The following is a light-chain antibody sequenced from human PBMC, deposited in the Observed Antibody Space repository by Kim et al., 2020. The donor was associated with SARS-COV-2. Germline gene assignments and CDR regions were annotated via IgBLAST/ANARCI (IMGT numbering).Light chain of an antibody. CDR1: HVISNY. CDR3: QKCDSAPWT. V-gene: IGKV1-27*01. CDR2: AAS. Sequence: ASGGTRTPFSCRSRHVISNYLAWFQLKPGQAPRLLIYAASAWQPGVPSRFSGSGSGTDFTLTVTSMQPEDVATYYCQKCDSAPWTFGQGTKVDIK. J-gene: IGKJ1*01.